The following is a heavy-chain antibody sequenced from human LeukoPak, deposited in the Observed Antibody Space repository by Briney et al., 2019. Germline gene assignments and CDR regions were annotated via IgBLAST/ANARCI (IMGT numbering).Heavy chain of an antibody. Sequence: SETLSFTCTVSGGSISSYYWGWIRQPPGKGLEWIAYIYYSGSTNYNPSLKSRVTISVDTSKNQFSLKLSSVTAADTAVYYCARGSRGSSWIFDYWGQGALVTVSS. CDR3: ARGSRGSSWIFDY. CDR1: GGSISSYY. J-gene: IGHJ4*02. V-gene: IGHV4-59*01. D-gene: IGHD6-13*01. CDR2: IYYSGST.